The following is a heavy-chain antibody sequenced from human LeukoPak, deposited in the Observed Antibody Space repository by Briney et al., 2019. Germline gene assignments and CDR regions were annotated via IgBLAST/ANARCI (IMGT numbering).Heavy chain of an antibody. V-gene: IGHV3-21*01. CDR3: ARHGLIREFDY. CDR2: ISISSNYI. Sequence: GGSLRLSCAASGFTFSRYSMNWVRQAPGKGLEWVSSISISSNYIYYADSLKGRFTISRDNAKNSLYLQVNSLRVEDTAVYYCARHGLIREFDYWGQGTLVTVSS. D-gene: IGHD1-26*01. J-gene: IGHJ4*02. CDR1: GFTFSRYS.